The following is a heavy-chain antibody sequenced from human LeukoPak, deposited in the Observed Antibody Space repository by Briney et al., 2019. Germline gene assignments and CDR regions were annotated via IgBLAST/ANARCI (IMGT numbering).Heavy chain of an antibody. D-gene: IGHD1-26*01. CDR2: INPNSGGT. V-gene: IGHV1-2*02. CDR3: ARGKWELRPSLDY. J-gene: IGHJ4*02. Sequence: ASVKVSCKASGYTFTGYYMHWVRQAPGQGLEWMGWINPNSGGTNYAQKFQGRVTMTRDTSISTAYMELSRLRSDDTAVYHCARGKWELRPSLDYWGQGTLVTVSS. CDR1: GYTFTGYY.